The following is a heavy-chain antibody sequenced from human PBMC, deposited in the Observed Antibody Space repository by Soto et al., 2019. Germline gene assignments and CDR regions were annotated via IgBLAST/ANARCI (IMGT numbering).Heavy chain of an antibody. D-gene: IGHD5-18*01. CDR1: GGSISTYY. V-gene: IGHV4-59*01. CDR2: IYYSGIA. CDR3: ARGGSWIQLSALDY. Sequence: PSETLSLTCTVSGGSISTYYWSWIRQPLGKGLEWIGYIYYSGIANYNPSLKSRVTISVDTSKNQFSLKLRSVTAADTAVYYCARGGSWIQLSALDYWGQGTLVTVSS. J-gene: IGHJ4*02.